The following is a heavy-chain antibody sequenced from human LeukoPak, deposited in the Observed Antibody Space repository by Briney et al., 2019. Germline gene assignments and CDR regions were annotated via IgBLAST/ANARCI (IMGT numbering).Heavy chain of an antibody. Sequence: PSETLSLTCTVSGGSISSSSYYWGWIRQPPGKGLEWIGSIYYSGSTYYNPSLKSRVTISVDTSKNQFSLKLSSVTAADTAVYYCATRPSSSWYPYYFDYWGQGTLVTVSS. J-gene: IGHJ4*02. CDR1: GGSISSSSYY. D-gene: IGHD6-13*01. CDR2: IYYSGST. CDR3: ATRPSSSWYPYYFDY. V-gene: IGHV4-39*07.